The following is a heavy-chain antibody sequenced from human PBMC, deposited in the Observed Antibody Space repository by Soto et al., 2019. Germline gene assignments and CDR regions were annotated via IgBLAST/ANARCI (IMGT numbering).Heavy chain of an antibody. CDR3: TRAGNIWSSGWLVNWFDH. D-gene: IGHD6-19*01. CDR2: TYYRSKWYN. Sequence: PSQTLSLTCAISGDSVSSNSAAWNWIRQSPSRGLEWLGRTYYRSKWYNDYAVSVKSRITINPDTSKNQFSLQLNSVTPEDTAVYYCTRAGNIWSSGWLVNWFDHWGQGTLVTVSS. V-gene: IGHV6-1*01. J-gene: IGHJ5*02. CDR1: GDSVSSNSAA.